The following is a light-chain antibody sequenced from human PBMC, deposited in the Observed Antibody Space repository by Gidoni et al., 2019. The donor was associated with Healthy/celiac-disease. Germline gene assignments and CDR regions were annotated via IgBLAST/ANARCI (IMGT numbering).Light chain of an antibody. CDR1: SSNIGSNT. CDR2: SNN. CDR3: AAWDDSLNGVV. J-gene: IGLJ2*01. Sequence: QSVLTQPPSASGTPGQRVTISFSGSSSNIGSNTVNWYQQLPGTAPKLLIYSNNPRPSGFPDRFSGSKSGTSASLAISGLQSEDEADYYCAAWDDSLNGVVFGGGTKLTVL. V-gene: IGLV1-44*01.